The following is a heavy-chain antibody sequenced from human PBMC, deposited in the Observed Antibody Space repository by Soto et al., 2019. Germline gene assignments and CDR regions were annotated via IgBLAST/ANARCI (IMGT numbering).Heavy chain of an antibody. J-gene: IGHJ5*02. CDR2: IYYSGST. V-gene: IGHV4-39*01. Sequence: SETLSLTCTVSGGSISSSSYYWGWIRQPPGKGLEWIGSIYYSGSTYYNPSLKSRVTVSVDTSKNSLYLQMNSLRAEDTAVYYCATDSGYDSAAAVNWFDPWGQGTLVTVSS. CDR3: ATDSGYDSAAAVNWFDP. D-gene: IGHD5-12*01. CDR1: GGSISSSSYY.